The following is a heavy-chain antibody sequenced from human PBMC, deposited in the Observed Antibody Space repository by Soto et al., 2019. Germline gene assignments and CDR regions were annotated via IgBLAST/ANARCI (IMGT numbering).Heavy chain of an antibody. D-gene: IGHD1-26*01. CDR1: GGSITSSGYY. CDR3: ARGWAGSGKLDS. J-gene: IGHJ4*02. V-gene: IGHV4-31*03. Sequence: QVQLQESSPGLVKTSQTLSLTCTVSGGSITSSGYYWSWVRQHPGKGLEWIGYIYYSGRTYYNSSLKSRLSISVDPSKNQCSMKLSSVTAADTAVYYCARGWAGSGKLDSWGQGTLVTVSS. CDR2: IYYSGRT.